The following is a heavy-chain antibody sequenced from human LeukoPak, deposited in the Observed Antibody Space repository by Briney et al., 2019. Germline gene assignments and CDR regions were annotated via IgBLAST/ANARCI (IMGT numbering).Heavy chain of an antibody. J-gene: IGHJ4*02. CDR2: ITGSGAGT. CDR1: GFTFSSYG. V-gene: IGHV3-23*01. Sequence: PGGSLRLSCAASGFTFSSYGMSWVRQAPGKGLEWVSTITGSGAGTYYADSVKGRFSISRGNSRNTIYLQMDSLRAEDMAVYYCAKGGNCSGGNCYLSIDYWGQGTLVTVSS. D-gene: IGHD2-21*02. CDR3: AKGGNCSGGNCYLSIDY.